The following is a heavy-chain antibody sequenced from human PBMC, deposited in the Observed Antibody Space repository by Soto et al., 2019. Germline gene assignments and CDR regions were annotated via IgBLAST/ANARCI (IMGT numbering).Heavy chain of an antibody. J-gene: IGHJ6*03. V-gene: IGHV1-24*01. CDR2: FDPEDGET. D-gene: IGHD2-15*01. CDR1: GYTLTELS. Sequence: GASVKVSCKVSGYTLTELSMHWVRQAPGKGLEWMGGFDPEDGETIYAQKFQGRVTMTEATSTDTAYMELSSLRSEDTAVYYCAKRGPARHATVEVVGAKGYYYYYRDVWGKGTRVTVS. CDR3: AKRGPARHATVEVVGAKGYYYYYRDV.